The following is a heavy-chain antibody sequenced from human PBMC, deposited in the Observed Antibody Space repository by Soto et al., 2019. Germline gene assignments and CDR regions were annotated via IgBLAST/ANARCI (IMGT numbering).Heavy chain of an antibody. Sequence: GGTYYADSVKGRFTISRDSSKNTLYLQVSSLTAEDTAVYYCAKPAGYCSTSSCPGYYGLDVWGQGTTVTVSS. D-gene: IGHD2-2*03. J-gene: IGHJ6*02. CDR3: AKPAGYCSTSSCPGYYGLDV. CDR2: GGT. V-gene: IGHV3-23*01.